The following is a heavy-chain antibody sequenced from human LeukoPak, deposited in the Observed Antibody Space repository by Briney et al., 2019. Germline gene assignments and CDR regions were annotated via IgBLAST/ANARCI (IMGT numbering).Heavy chain of an antibody. V-gene: IGHV4-34*01. CDR2: INHSGST. J-gene: IGHJ4*02. D-gene: IGHD2-15*01. CDR1: GGSFSGYY. Sequence: PSETLSLTCAVYGGSFSGYYWSWIRQPPGKGLEWIGEINHSGSTNYNPSLKSRVTISVDTSKNQFSLKLSSVTAADTAVYYCASVNSTPYPWGQGTLVTVSS. CDR3: ASVNSTPYP.